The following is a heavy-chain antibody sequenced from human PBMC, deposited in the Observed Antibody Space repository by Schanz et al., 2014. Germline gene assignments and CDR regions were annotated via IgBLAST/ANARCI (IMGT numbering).Heavy chain of an antibody. CDR3: AKSYDTSGYSGFDY. J-gene: IGHJ4*02. D-gene: IGHD3-22*01. CDR1: GFTFSTYW. CDR2: ISYHGSEK. V-gene: IGHV3-30*18. Sequence: VQLLESGGGLVQPGGSLRLSCAASGFTFSTYWMSWVRQAPGRGLEWVAVISYHGSEKYYADSVKGRFTISRDNSKNTLYLQMNSLRTEDTAVYFCAKSYDTSGYSGFDYWGQGTLVTVSS.